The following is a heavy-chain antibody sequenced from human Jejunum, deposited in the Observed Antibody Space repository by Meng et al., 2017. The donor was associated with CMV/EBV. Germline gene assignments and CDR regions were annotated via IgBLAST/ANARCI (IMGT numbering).Heavy chain of an antibody. V-gene: IGHV1-46*01. D-gene: IGHD3-22*01. J-gene: IGHJ4*03. CDR3: AREMPMTCYFDQ. Sequence: VQLVRSGGEVKKPGVSLKLSCETSGFTFTTYFMHWLRQAPGQGLQWMGLFNPNGDVTTYSPRFQGRITLTGDTSTSTLYMELSSLTSDDTAVYYCAREMPMTCYFDQWGQGTLVTVSS. CDR1: GFTFTTYF. CDR2: FNPNGDVT.